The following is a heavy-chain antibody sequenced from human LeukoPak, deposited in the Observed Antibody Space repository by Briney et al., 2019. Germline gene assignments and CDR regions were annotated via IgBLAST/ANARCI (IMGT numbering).Heavy chain of an antibody. D-gene: IGHD3-10*01. J-gene: IGHJ4*02. CDR3: ARVISNPTRYYFDY. V-gene: IGHV1-18*01. Sequence: ASVKVSCKTSGYTFTRYGITWVRQAPGQGLEWLGWISAYNGNINYAPKFQGRVTMTTDTSTSTAYMALRSLGSDDTAVYYCARVISNPTRYYFDYWGQGTLVTVSS. CDR1: GYTFTRYG. CDR2: ISAYNGNI.